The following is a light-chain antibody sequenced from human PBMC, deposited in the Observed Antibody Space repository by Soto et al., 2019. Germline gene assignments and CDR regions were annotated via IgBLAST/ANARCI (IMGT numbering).Light chain of an antibody. V-gene: IGKV3-11*01. J-gene: IGKJ4*01. Sequence: DIVLTQSPATLSLSAGERATLSCRASQSVSNYLAWYQQKTGQAPRLLIYDASNRATGIPARFSGSGSGTDFTLLISSIEPEEFAVSYCQQRSNWPLLTFGGGTKVEIK. CDR2: DAS. CDR3: QQRSNWPLLT. CDR1: QSVSNY.